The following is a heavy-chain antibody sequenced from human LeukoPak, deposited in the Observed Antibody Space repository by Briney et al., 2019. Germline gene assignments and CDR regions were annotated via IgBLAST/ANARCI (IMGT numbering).Heavy chain of an antibody. CDR1: GYTFTSYG. CDR2: ISAYNGNT. Sequence: ASVKVSCKASGYTFTSYGISWVRQAPGQGLEWMGWISAYNGNTNYAQKLQGRVTMTTDTSTSTAYMELRSLRSDDTAVYYCARSGSGYFYYYYYYMDVWGKGATVTVSS. J-gene: IGHJ6*03. V-gene: IGHV1-18*01. D-gene: IGHD3-22*01. CDR3: ARSGSGYFYYYYYYMDV.